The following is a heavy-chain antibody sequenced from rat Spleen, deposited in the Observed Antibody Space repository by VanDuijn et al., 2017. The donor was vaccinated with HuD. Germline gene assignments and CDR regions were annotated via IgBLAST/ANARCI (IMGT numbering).Heavy chain of an antibody. V-gene: IGHV5-58*01. CDR2: INTDGGST. CDR3: TRVGSSYIYDYYVMDA. Sequence: EVQLVESDGGLVQPGRSLKLSCVASGFTFSSYWMYWIRQAPGKGLEWVSSINTDGGSTYYPDSVKGRFTISRDNAKSTLYLQMNSLGSEDTATYYCTRVGSSYIYDYYVMDAWGQGVMVTVSS. J-gene: IGHJ2*01. D-gene: IGHD1-2*01. CDR1: GFTFSSYW.